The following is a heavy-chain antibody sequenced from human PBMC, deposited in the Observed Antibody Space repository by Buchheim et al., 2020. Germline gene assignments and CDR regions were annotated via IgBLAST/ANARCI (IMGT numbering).Heavy chain of an antibody. J-gene: IGHJ6*02. CDR1: GFTFTDYY. CDR3: ARVPMITPDGMDV. D-gene: IGHD3-22*01. CDR2: ISSRSTST. Sequence: HVQLVESGGGLVKPGGSLRLSCVASGFTFTDYYMTWIRQTPGKGLEWVSYISSRSTSTNYADSVKGRFTISRDNSKNSLYLQMNSLRAEDTAVYYCARVPMITPDGMDVWGQGT. V-gene: IGHV3-11*06.